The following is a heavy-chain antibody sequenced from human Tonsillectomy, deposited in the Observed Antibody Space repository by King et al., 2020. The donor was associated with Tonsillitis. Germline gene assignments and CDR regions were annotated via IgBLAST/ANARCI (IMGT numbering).Heavy chain of an antibody. Sequence: QVQLQQWGAGLLKPSETLSLTCAVYGGSFSDYYWSWIRQAPGKGLEWIGEINHSGSTNYNLSLKSRVTLSLDTSKNQFSLRLTSVTAADTAVYFCARKSQNWKDFDYWGQGILVIVSS. CDR1: GGSFSDYY. J-gene: IGHJ4*02. CDR2: INHSGST. CDR3: ARKSQNWKDFDY. D-gene: IGHD1-1*01. V-gene: IGHV4-34*01.